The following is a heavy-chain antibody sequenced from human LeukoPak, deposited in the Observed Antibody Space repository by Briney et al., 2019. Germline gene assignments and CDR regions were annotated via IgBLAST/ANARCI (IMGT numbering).Heavy chain of an antibody. J-gene: IGHJ6*03. CDR1: GFTFSSYE. CDR2: ISSSGSTI. Sequence: GGSLRLSCAASGFTFSSYEMNWVRQAPGKGLEWVSYISSSGSTIYYADSVKGRFTISRDNAKNSLYLQMNSLRAEDTAVYYCAREYSGYYAYYYYYYYTDVWGKGTTVTVSS. V-gene: IGHV3-48*03. CDR3: AREYSGYYAYYYYYYYTDV. D-gene: IGHD5-12*01.